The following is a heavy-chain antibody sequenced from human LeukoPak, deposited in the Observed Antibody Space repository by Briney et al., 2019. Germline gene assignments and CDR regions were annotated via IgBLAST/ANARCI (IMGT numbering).Heavy chain of an antibody. V-gene: IGHV4-39*07. D-gene: IGHD5-18*01. J-gene: IGHJ6*02. CDR2: FYNSGST. CDR1: GDSISTVSYY. Sequence: PSETLSLTCAVSGDSISTVSYYWGWIRQPPGKGLEWIGNFYNSGSTFYSPSLKSRVSISIDTSTNQFSLKLTSVTAADTAVYYCARISIHLRPYYYGMDVWGQGTTVTVSS. CDR3: ARISIHLRPYYYGMDV.